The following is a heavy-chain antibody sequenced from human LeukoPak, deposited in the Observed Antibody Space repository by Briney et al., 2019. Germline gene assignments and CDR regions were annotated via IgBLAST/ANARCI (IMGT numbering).Heavy chain of an antibody. V-gene: IGHV3-30*18. D-gene: IGHD6-19*01. J-gene: IGHJ6*02. CDR1: GFTFSSRA. CDR3: AKELGSGWDTWYYYYGMDV. CDR2: LSYDGSNT. Sequence: GGSLRLSCAASGFTFSSRAMYWVRQAPAKGLEWVAGLSYDGSNTYYLDSVKGRFTISGDNSKNTLYLQMNSLRAEDTAVYYCAKELGSGWDTWYYYYGMDVWGQGTTVTVSS.